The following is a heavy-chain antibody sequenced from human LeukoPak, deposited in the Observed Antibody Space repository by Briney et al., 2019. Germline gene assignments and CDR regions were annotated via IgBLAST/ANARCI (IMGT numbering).Heavy chain of an antibody. V-gene: IGHV3-21*01. J-gene: IGHJ4*02. Sequence: GGSLRLSCAASGFTFSSYSMNWVRQAPRKGLEWASSISSSSSYIYYADSVKGRFTISRDNAKNSLYLQMNSLRAEDTAVYYCARDQPYYGSGSRPTDYWGQGTLVTISS. D-gene: IGHD3-10*01. CDR1: GFTFSSYS. CDR3: ARDQPYYGSGSRPTDY. CDR2: ISSSSSYI.